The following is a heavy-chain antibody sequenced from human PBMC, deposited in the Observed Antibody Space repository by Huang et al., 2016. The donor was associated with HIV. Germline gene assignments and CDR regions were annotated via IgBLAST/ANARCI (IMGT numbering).Heavy chain of an antibody. CDR2: INPGESDT. CDR1: GYSFTHFW. CDR3: AKQGYTWSFDY. Sequence: EVQLVQSGAEVKKPGESLKISCNASGYSFTHFWIGWVRQMPGKGLEWMGIINPGESDTRYSSSFQGQVTISADKSIDTAYLQWSSLKASDTAIYYCAKQGYTWSFDYWGQGTLVSVSS. V-gene: IGHV5-51*01. J-gene: IGHJ4*02. D-gene: IGHD5-12*01.